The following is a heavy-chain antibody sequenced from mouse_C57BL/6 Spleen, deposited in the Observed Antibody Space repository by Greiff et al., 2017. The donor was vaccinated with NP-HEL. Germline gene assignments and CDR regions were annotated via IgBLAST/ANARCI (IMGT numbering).Heavy chain of an antibody. CDR3: ARQPAERDDFDY. D-gene: IGHD3-3*01. CDR2: IDPSDSYT. CDR1: GYTFTSYW. Sequence: QVQLQQPGAELVKPGASVKLSCKASGYTFTSYWMHWVKQRPGQGLEWIGEIDPSDSYTNYNQKFKGKSTLTVDKSSSTAYMQLSSLTSEDSAVYYCARQPAERDDFDYWGQGTTLTVSS. J-gene: IGHJ2*01. V-gene: IGHV1-69*01.